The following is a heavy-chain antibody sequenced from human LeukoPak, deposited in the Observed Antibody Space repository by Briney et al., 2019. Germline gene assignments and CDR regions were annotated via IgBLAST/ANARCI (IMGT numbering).Heavy chain of an antibody. CDR2: ISSSNSYI. J-gene: IGHJ6*03. V-gene: IGHV3-21*01. CDR1: GFTFSSYN. D-gene: IGHD3-10*01. Sequence: PGGSLRLSCAASGFTFSSYNMNWVRQAPGKGLEWVSSISSSNSYIYYADSVKGRFTISRDNAKKSLYLQMNSLRVEDTAVYYCARSELGYNYYYMDVWGKGTTVTISS. CDR3: ARSELGYNYYYMDV.